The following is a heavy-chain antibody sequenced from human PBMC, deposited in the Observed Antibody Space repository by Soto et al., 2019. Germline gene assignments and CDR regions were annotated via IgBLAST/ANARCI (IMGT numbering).Heavy chain of an antibody. Sequence: SETLSLTCTVSGGSISSYYWSWIRQPPGKGLEWIGYIYYSGSTNYNPSLKSRVTISVDTSKNQFYLKLSSVTAADTAVYYCARLRCSGGSCYMNYYYYYGMDVWGQGTTVTVSS. CDR1: GGSISSYY. V-gene: IGHV4-59*08. CDR2: IYYSGST. CDR3: ARLRCSGGSCYMNYYYYYGMDV. J-gene: IGHJ6*02. D-gene: IGHD2-15*01.